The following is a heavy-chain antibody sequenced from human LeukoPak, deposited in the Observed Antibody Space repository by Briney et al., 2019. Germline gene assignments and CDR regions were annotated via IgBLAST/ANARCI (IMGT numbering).Heavy chain of an antibody. D-gene: IGHD2-2*01. J-gene: IGHJ6*02. Sequence: ASVKVSCKASGYTFTGYYMHWVRQAPGQGLEWMGWINPNSGGTNYAQKFQGRVTMTRDTSISTAYMELSRLTSDDTAVYYCASRLSASGYYYGMDVWGQGTTVTVS. CDR1: GYTFTGYY. CDR2: INPNSGGT. V-gene: IGHV1-2*02. CDR3: ASRLSASGYYYGMDV.